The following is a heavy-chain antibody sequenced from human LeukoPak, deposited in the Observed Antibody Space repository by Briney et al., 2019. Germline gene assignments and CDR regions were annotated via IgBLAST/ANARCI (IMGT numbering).Heavy chain of an antibody. CDR3: ARGLCGGDCYSD. D-gene: IGHD2-21*02. J-gene: IGHJ4*02. V-gene: IGHV3-21*01. CDR2: ISSTSSYI. Sequence: GGSLRLSCAASGFTFSSYFMNWVRQAPGKGLELVSSISSTSSYIYYADSVKGRFTISRDNAKNSLYLQMNSLRAEDTAAYYCARGLCGGDCYSDWGQGTLVTVSS. CDR1: GFTFSSYF.